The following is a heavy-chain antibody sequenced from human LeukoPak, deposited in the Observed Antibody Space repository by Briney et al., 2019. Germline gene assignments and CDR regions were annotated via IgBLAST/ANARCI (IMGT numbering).Heavy chain of an antibody. J-gene: IGHJ4*02. Sequence: SETLSLTCAVYGGSFSGYYWSWIRQPPGKGLEWIGEINHSGSTNYNSSLKSRVTLSVDTSKNQFSLKLSSVTAADTAMYYCARGHDTAMAKDDYWGQGTLVTVSS. V-gene: IGHV4-34*01. CDR1: GGSFSGYY. CDR3: ARGHDTAMAKDDY. D-gene: IGHD5-18*01. CDR2: INHSGST.